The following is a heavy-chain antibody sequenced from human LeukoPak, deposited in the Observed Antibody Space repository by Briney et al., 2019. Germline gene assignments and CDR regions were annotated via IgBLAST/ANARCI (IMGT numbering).Heavy chain of an antibody. CDR2: ISAYNGNT. V-gene: IGHV1-18*01. Sequence: GGSVKVSGKASGYTFTSYGISGGRQAPGQGLEWMGWISAYNGNTNYAQKLQGRVTMTTDTSTSTAYMELRSLRSDDTAVYYCARVGGNGDYFDYWGQGTLVTVSS. D-gene: IGHD3-16*01. J-gene: IGHJ4*02. CDR1: GYTFTSYG. CDR3: ARVGGNGDYFDY.